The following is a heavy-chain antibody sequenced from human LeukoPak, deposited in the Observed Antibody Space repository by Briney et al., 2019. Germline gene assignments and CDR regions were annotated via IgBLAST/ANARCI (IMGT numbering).Heavy chain of an antibody. V-gene: IGHV3-48*02. CDR3: APLGLPVVPTTYY. CDR1: GFTSSSDS. CDR2: ISSSSSTI. D-gene: IGHD2-15*01. Sequence: GGSLRLSCAASGFTSSSDSMNWVRQAPGQGLEWVSYISSSSSTIYYADSVKGRFTISRDNAKNSLYLQMNSLRDEDTAVYYCAPLGLPVVPTTYYWGQGTLVTVSS. J-gene: IGHJ4*02.